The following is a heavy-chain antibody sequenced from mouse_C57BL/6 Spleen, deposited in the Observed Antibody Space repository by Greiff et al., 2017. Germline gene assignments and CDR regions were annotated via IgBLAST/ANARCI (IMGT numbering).Heavy chain of an antibody. V-gene: IGHV2-4*01. Sequence: VQLQQSGPGLVQPSQSLSITCIVSGFSLTSYGVHWVRQPPGKGLEWLGVIWSGGSTDYNAAFISRLSISKDNSKSQVFFKMNSLQADDTAIYYCAKNDYGSSRYAMDYWGQGTSVTVSS. J-gene: IGHJ4*01. CDR3: AKNDYGSSRYAMDY. CDR2: IWSGGST. D-gene: IGHD1-1*01. CDR1: GFSLTSYG.